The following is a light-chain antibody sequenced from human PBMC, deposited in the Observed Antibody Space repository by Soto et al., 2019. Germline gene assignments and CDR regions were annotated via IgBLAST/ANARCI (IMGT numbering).Light chain of an antibody. J-gene: IGLJ2*01. CDR1: SSDIGAYNY. CDR2: DVS. Sequence: QSALTQPRSVSGSPGQSVTISCTGTSSDIGAYNYVSWYQQHPGKAPKLMIYDVSALPSGVPDRFSGSKSGTTASLTISGLQGEDEADYYCCSYAGSHTFFGGGTQLTVL. CDR3: CSYAGSHTF. V-gene: IGLV2-11*01.